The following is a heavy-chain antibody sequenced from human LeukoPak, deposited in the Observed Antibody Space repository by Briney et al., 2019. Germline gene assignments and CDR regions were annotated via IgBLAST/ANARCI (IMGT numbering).Heavy chain of an antibody. D-gene: IGHD4-17*01. CDR1: GFTFRTYW. CDR3: ARVVTTDDY. V-gene: IGHV3-74*01. J-gene: IGHJ4*02. CDR2: INSDGSTT. Sequence: GGSLRLSCAASGFTFRTYWMHWVRQAPGKGLVWVSRINSDGSTTTYADSVKGRFTISRDNAKSTLYLQMNSLRAEDTAVYYCARVVTTDDYWGQGTLVTGSS.